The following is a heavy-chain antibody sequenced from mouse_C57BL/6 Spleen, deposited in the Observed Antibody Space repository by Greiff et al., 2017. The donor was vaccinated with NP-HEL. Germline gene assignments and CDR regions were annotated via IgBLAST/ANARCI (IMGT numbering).Heavy chain of an antibody. CDR1: GYTFTSYW. J-gene: IGHJ2*01. D-gene: IGHD1-1*01. CDR2: IDPNSGGT. Sequence: VQLQQSGAELVKPGASVKLSCKASGYTFTSYWMHWVKQRPGRGLEWIGRIDPNSGGTKYNEKFKSKATLTVDKPSSTAYMQLSSLTSEDSAVYYCARESVTTVVAFDYWGQGTTLTVSS. V-gene: IGHV1-72*01. CDR3: ARESVTTVVAFDY.